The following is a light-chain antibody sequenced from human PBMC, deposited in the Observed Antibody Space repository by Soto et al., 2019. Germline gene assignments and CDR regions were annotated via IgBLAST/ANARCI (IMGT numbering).Light chain of an antibody. CDR3: LLSYSGTQV. V-gene: IGLV7-46*01. CDR1: TGAVTSGHY. J-gene: IGLJ3*02. CDR2: DTN. Sequence: QAVVTQEPSLTVSPGGTATLTCGSSTGAVTSGHYPYWFQQKPGQAPRTLIYDTNNKHSWTPARFSGSLLGGKAALTLSGAQPEDEAEYYCLLSYSGTQVFGGGTKLTVL.